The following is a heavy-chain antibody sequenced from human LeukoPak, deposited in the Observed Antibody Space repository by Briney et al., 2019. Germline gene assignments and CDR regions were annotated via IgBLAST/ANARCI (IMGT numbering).Heavy chain of an antibody. CDR2: ISWNSGSI. CDR1: GFTFDDYA. CDR3: AKDQGDCSGGSCYYFDY. D-gene: IGHD2-15*01. Sequence: GGSLRLSCAASGFTFDDYAMHWVRQAPGKGLEWVSGISWNSGSIGYADSVKGRFTISRDNSKNSLYLQMNSLRTEDTALYYCAKDQGDCSGGSCYYFDYWGQGTLVTVSS. V-gene: IGHV3-9*01. J-gene: IGHJ4*02.